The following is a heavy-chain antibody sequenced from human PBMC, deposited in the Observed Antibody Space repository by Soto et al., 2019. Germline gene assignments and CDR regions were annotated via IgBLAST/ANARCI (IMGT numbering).Heavy chain of an antibody. D-gene: IGHD1-26*01. Sequence: HPGGSLRLSCAASGFTLEDYAMHWVRQAPGKGLEWVSGISWNSGSIGYADSVKGRFTISRDNAKNPLYLQINSLRGEYRAFYYCAKDPGPIGGAIFAYGGQGTLVTVSP. CDR3: AKDPGPIGGAIFAY. CDR1: GFTLEDYA. CDR2: ISWNSGSI. J-gene: IGHJ4*02. V-gene: IGHV3-9*01.